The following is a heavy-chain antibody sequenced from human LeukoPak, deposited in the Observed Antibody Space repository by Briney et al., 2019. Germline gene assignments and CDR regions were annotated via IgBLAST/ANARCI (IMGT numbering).Heavy chain of an antibody. Sequence: GGSMRLSCAASGFNFSSYSMNWVRQAPGKGLEWVSSISSSSFRYYADSVKGQFTISRDNAKNSLYLQMNSLRAEDTAVYYCARESSGYLYWGPGTLVTVSS. V-gene: IGHV3-21*01. J-gene: IGHJ4*02. CDR1: GFNFSSYS. CDR2: ISSSSFR. CDR3: ARESSGYLY. D-gene: IGHD3-22*01.